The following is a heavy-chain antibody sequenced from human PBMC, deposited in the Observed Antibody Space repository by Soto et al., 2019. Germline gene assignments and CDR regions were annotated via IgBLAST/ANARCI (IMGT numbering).Heavy chain of an antibody. J-gene: IGHJ6*02. CDR3: ARHDMVRGVIYPYGMDV. CDR2: TYYRSKWYN. D-gene: IGHD3-10*01. Sequence: SQTLSLTCAISGDSVSSNSAAWNWIRQSPSRGLEWLGRTYYRSKWYNDYAVSVKSRITINPDTSKNQFSLQLNSVTPEDTAVYYCARHDMVRGVIYPYGMDVWGQGTTVTVSS. V-gene: IGHV6-1*01. CDR1: GDSVSSNSAA.